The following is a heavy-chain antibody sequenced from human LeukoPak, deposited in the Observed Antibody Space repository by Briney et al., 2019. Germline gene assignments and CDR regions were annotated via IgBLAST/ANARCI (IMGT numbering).Heavy chain of an antibody. Sequence: GGSLRLSCAASGFTFSGSAMHWVRQASGKGLEWVGRIRSKANSYATAYAASVKGRFTISRDDSKNTAYLQMNSLKTEDTAVYYCTNLGPYDILTGYLLDVWGQGTTVTVSS. J-gene: IGHJ6*02. CDR3: TNLGPYDILTGYLLDV. V-gene: IGHV3-73*01. CDR2: IRSKANSYAT. CDR1: GFTFSGSA. D-gene: IGHD3-9*01.